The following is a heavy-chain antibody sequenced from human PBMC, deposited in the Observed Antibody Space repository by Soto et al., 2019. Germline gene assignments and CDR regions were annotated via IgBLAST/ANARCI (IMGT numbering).Heavy chain of an antibody. D-gene: IGHD2-21*02. CDR1: GYTFSTHD. Sequence: QVQLVQSGAEVKAPGASVKVSCTASGYTFSTHDINWVRQAPGQGLEWMGWLIPHNGNTGFAQAFQGRVTVTRDVATSTAYMELRGLKSEDTAVYYCARGMVTVTFYYLDYWGQGTLITVS. CDR3: ARGMVTVTFYYLDY. CDR2: LIPHNGNT. V-gene: IGHV1-8*01. J-gene: IGHJ4*02.